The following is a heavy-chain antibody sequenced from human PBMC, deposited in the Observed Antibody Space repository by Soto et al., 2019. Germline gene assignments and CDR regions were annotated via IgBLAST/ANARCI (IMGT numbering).Heavy chain of an antibody. CDR1: GGSISRGDYY. CDR3: ARSVGSGFSGY. V-gene: IGHV4-30-4*01. CDR2: IYYSGST. J-gene: IGHJ4*02. D-gene: IGHD3-10*01. Sequence: QVQLQESGPGLVKPSQTLSLTCTVSGGSISRGDYYWSWIRQPPGKGLEWIGYIYYSGSTYYNPSLQSRVTISVDTSKNPFSLNLSSVTSADTAVYYCARSVGSGFSGYWGQGTLVTVSS.